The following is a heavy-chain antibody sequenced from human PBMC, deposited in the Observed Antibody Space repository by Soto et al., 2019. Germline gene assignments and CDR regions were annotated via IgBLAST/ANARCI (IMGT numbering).Heavy chain of an antibody. J-gene: IGHJ4*02. D-gene: IGHD1-20*01. CDR1: GYTFTSYY. Sequence: QVQLVQSGAEVKKPGASVKVSCKASGYTFTSYYMHWVRQAPGQGLEWMGIINPSGGSTSYAQKFQGRGTMTRDTSTSTVYMELSSLRSEDTAVYYCARDRNNWNLFDYWGQGTLVTVSS. CDR3: ARDRNNWNLFDY. CDR2: INPSGGST. V-gene: IGHV1-46*01.